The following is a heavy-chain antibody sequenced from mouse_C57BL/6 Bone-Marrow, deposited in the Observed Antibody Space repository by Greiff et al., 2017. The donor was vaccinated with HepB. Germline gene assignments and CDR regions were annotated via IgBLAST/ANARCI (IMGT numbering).Heavy chain of an antibody. CDR1: GYTFTSYW. CDR3: ARSPLITTVVASYYFDY. Sequence: QVQLKQPGAELVRPGTSVKLSCKASGYTFTSYWMHWVKQRPGQGLEWIGVIDPSDSYTNYNQKFKGKATLTVDTSSSTAYMQLSSLTSEDSAVYYCARSPLITTVVASYYFDYWGQGTTLTVSS. V-gene: IGHV1-59*01. CDR2: IDPSDSYT. D-gene: IGHD1-1*01. J-gene: IGHJ2*01.